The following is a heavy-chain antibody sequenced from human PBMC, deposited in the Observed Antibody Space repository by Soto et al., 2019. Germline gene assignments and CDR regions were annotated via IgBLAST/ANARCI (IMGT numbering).Heavy chain of an antibody. V-gene: IGHV3-23*01. Sequence: SLRLSCAASGCTLSNYGMSWVRQAPGKGLEWVSALPEIGTNTYYADSVKGRFTISRDNSKNTLFLQINNLRAGDTAVYYCAKKSGVGATWYFDYWGQGTLVTVS. D-gene: IGHD1-26*01. CDR3: AKKSGVGATWYFDY. CDR1: GCTLSNYG. CDR2: LPEIGTNT. J-gene: IGHJ4*02.